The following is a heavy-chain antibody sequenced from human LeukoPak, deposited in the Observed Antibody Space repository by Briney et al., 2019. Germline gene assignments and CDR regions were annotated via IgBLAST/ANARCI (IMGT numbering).Heavy chain of an antibody. Sequence: GDPRQISCQGSGYTFSNYWIAWVRHMPGNGLEWMGIIYPGDSDTKYSPSFQGQVSISADTPLNTAYLQWTRVKASHTAMYYCARLGTPYYEYSMDVWGRGTTVSVSS. J-gene: IGHJ6*03. CDR1: GYTFSNYW. CDR2: IYPGDSDT. CDR3: ARLGTPYYEYSMDV. D-gene: IGHD1-1*01. V-gene: IGHV5-51*01.